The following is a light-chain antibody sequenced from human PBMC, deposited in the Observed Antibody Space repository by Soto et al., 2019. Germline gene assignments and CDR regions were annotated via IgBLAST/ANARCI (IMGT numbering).Light chain of an antibody. CDR3: QHYGSSPIT. CDR2: GAS. J-gene: IGKJ5*01. CDR1: QSVSSSY. V-gene: IGKV3-20*01. Sequence: EIVLTQSPGTLSLSPGERATLSCRASQSVSSSYLAWYQQKPGQAPRLLIYGASSRATGIPVRFSGSGSGTDFTLTISRLEPEDFAVYYCQHYGSSPITFCQGTRLEIK.